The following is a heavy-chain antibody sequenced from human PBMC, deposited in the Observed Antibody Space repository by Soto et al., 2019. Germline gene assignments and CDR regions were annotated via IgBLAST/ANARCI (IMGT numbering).Heavy chain of an antibody. CDR1: GGSISSGGYY. J-gene: IGHJ3*02. D-gene: IGHD3-22*01. Sequence: QVQLQESGPGLVKPSQTLSLTCTVSGGSISSGGYYWSWIRQHPGKGLEWIGYIDYSGSTYYNPSLKSRVTISVDTSKNQFSLKLRSVTAADTAVYYCARVSHDSSGGVAFDIWGQGTMVTVSS. CDR3: ARVSHDSSGGVAFDI. V-gene: IGHV4-31*03. CDR2: IDYSGST.